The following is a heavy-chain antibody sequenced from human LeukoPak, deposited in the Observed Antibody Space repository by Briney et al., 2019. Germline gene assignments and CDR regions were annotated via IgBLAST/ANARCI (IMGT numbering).Heavy chain of an antibody. CDR1: GFTFDDYA. CDR2: TSWNSGSI. Sequence: PGRSLRLSCAASGFTFDDYAMHWVRHAPGKGLEWVSGTSWNSGSIGYADSVKGRFTISRDNAKNSLYLQMNSLRAEDTALYYCAKGTYVAAAGAYNWFDPWGQGTLVTVSS. V-gene: IGHV3-9*01. D-gene: IGHD6-13*01. CDR3: AKGTYVAAAGAYNWFDP. J-gene: IGHJ5*02.